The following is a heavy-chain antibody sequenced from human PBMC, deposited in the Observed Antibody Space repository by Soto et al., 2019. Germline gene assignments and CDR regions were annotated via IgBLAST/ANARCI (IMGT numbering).Heavy chain of an antibody. J-gene: IGHJ6*02. V-gene: IGHV3-23*01. CDR2: ISGSGGST. Sequence: GGSLRLSCAASGFSFSSYAMSWVRQAPGKGLEWVSAISGSGGSTYYADSVKGRFTISRDNSKNTLYLQMNSLRAEDTAVYYCAKDLYYDFWSGYPSMDVWGQGTTVTVSS. D-gene: IGHD3-3*01. CDR1: GFSFSSYA. CDR3: AKDLYYDFWSGYPSMDV.